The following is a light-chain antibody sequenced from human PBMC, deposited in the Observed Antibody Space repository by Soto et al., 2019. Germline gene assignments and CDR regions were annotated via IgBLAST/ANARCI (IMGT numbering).Light chain of an antibody. Sequence: QSVLTQPASVSGSPGQSITISCTGTSSVVGGYNYVSWYQQHPGKAPKLMIYDVSNRPSGVSNRFSGSKPGNTASLTISGLQAEDEADYYCSSYTSSSTEVFGTGTKVTVL. CDR2: DVS. J-gene: IGLJ1*01. CDR1: SSVVGGYNY. V-gene: IGLV2-14*01. CDR3: SSYTSSSTEV.